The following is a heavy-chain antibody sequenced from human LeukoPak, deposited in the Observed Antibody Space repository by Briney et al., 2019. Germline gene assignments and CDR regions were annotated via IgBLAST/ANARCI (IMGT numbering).Heavy chain of an antibody. D-gene: IGHD6-19*01. J-gene: IGHJ4*02. Sequence: TGGSLRLSCAASGFTFSSLGMNWVRQAPAKGLEWVSTIGGGGPTTDYADSVKDRFTISRDNSKNTLYLQMNSLRAEDTAVYFCARGFLGGTDQYFDSWGQGTLVTVSS. V-gene: IGHV3-23*01. CDR2: IGGGGPTT. CDR1: GFTFSSLG. CDR3: ARGFLGGTDQYFDS.